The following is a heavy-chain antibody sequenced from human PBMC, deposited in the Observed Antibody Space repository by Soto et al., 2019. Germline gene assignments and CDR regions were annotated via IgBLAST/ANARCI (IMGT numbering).Heavy chain of an antibody. V-gene: IGHV3-30*03. CDR1: GFNFGVFG. CDR3: ALTRLSSTLEVAGPGFEY. CDR2: LSYEGSEE. Sequence: PGGSLRLSCAASGFNFGVFGMHWVRQAPGKGLEWLSVLSYEGSEEYYADSVRGRFTISRDNSKNTLFLQMDSLRVDDTGVYYCALTRLSSTLEVAGPGFEYWGQGTLVTVYS. J-gene: IGHJ4*02. D-gene: IGHD6-19*01.